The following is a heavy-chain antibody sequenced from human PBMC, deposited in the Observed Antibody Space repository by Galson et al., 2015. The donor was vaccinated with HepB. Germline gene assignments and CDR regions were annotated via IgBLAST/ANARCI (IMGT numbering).Heavy chain of an antibody. CDR3: ARVLVGGNRQLDY. Sequence: SLRLSCAASGFTFSSYWMHWVRQAPGKGLVWVSRINSDGSSTSYADSVKGRFTISRDNAENTLYLQMNSLRAEDTAVYYCARVLVGGNRQLDYWGQGTLVTVSS. J-gene: IGHJ4*02. D-gene: IGHD1-26*01. CDR1: GFTFSSYW. V-gene: IGHV3-74*01. CDR2: INSDGSST.